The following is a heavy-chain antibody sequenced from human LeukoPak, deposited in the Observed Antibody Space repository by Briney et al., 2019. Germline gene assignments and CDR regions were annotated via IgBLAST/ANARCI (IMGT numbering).Heavy chain of an antibody. CDR1: GGSISSGDYY. Sequence: SETLSLTCTVSGGSISSGDYYWSWIRQPPGKGLEWIGYIYYSGSTYYNPSLKSRVTISVDTSKNQFSLKLSSVTAADTAVYYCARGRLIVVVPAAISGWFDPWGQGTLVTVSS. D-gene: IGHD2-2*01. CDR2: IYYSGST. V-gene: IGHV4-30-4*08. CDR3: ARGRLIVVVPAAISGWFDP. J-gene: IGHJ5*02.